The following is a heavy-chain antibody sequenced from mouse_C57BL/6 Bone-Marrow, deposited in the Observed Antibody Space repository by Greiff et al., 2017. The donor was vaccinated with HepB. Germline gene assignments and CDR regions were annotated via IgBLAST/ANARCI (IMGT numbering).Heavy chain of an antibody. CDR3: TTGGTTVVATRGVGY. J-gene: IGHJ2*01. CDR1: GFNIKDDY. CDR2: IDPENGDT. V-gene: IGHV14-4*01. Sequence: VQLQQSGAELVRPGASVKLSCTASGFNIKDDYMHWVKQRPEQGLEWIGWIDPENGDTEYASKFQGKATITADTSSNTAYLQLSSLTSEDTAVYYCTTGGTTVVATRGVGYWGQGTTLTVSS. D-gene: IGHD1-1*01.